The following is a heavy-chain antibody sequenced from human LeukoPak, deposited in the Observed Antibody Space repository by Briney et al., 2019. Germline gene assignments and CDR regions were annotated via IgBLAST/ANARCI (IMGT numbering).Heavy chain of an antibody. CDR3: ARGSSGRNFDY. V-gene: IGHV1-2*02. CDR2: INPNSGGT. D-gene: IGHD6-19*01. Sequence: GASVKVSCKASGYTFTGYYMHWVRQAPGQGLEWMGWINPNSGGTNYAQKFQGRVTMTRDMSTSTVYMELSSLRSEDTAVYYCARGSSGRNFDYWGQGTLVTVSS. J-gene: IGHJ4*02. CDR1: GYTFTGYY.